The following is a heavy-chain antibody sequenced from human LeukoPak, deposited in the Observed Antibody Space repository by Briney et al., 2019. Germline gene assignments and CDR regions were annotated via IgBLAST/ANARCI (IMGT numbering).Heavy chain of an antibody. V-gene: IGHV1-58*02. D-gene: IGHD6-13*01. J-gene: IGHJ5*02. Sequence: ASVKVSCKASGFTFTSSAMQWVRQARGQRLEWIGWIVVGSGNTNYARKFQERVTITRDMSTSTAYMELSSLRSEDTAVYYCAAGEVAAAGKLNWFDPWGQGTLVTVSS. CDR2: IVVGSGNT. CDR3: AAGEVAAAGKLNWFDP. CDR1: GFTFTSSA.